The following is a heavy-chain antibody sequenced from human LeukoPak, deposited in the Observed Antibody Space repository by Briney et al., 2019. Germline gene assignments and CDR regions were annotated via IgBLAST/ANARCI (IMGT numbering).Heavy chain of an antibody. CDR1: GFTFSNAW. D-gene: IGHD1-1*01. V-gene: IGHV3-15*01. CDR3: TTLYNPDY. Sequence: GGSLRLSCAASGFTFSNAWMSWVRRAPGKGLEWVCRIRSKSQGGTADYAAPGKGRFTISRDDSQNTLYLQMNSLQTEDTAVYYCTTLYNPDYWGQGTLVIVSS. CDR2: IRSKSQGGTA. J-gene: IGHJ4*02.